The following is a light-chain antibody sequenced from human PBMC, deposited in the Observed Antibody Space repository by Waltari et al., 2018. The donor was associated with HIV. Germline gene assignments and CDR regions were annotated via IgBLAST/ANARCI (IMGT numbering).Light chain of an antibody. CDR1: SSDVGSYSY. CDR2: EVS. J-gene: IGLJ3*02. Sequence: QSALTQPASVSGSPGQSITISCTGSSSDVGSYSYVSWYQQHPGKAPKLMFYEVSNRPAGVSNRFSGAKSGDTASLASSGLQPEDEADYYCNSYTSISTWVFGGGTKLTVL. V-gene: IGLV2-14*01. CDR3: NSYTSISTWV.